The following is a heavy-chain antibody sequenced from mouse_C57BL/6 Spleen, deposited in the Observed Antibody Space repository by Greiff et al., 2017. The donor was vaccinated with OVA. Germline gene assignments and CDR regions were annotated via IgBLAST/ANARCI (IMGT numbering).Heavy chain of an antibody. Sequence: VQLQQSGPELVKPGASVKISCKASGYAFSSSWMNWVKQRPGKGLEWIGRIYPGDGDTNYNGKFKGKATLTADKSSSTAYMQLSSLTSEDSAVYFCARAGNYGSSYEDYYAMDYWGQGTSVTVSS. CDR2: IYPGDGDT. CDR1: GYAFSSSW. D-gene: IGHD1-1*01. J-gene: IGHJ4*01. V-gene: IGHV1-82*01. CDR3: ARAGNYGSSYEDYYAMDY.